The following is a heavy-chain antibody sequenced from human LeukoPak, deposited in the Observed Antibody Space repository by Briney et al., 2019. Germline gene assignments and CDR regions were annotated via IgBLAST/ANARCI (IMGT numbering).Heavy chain of an antibody. V-gene: IGHV3-23*01. D-gene: IGHD3-10*01. Sequence: PGGSLRLSCAASGFTFRSYAMSWVRQAPGKGLEWVSDIRGSVGSTYYADSVKGRFTISRDNSKNTLYLQMNSLRDEDTAVYYCAKDRLISGSYSLDYWGQGTLVTVSP. CDR1: GFTFRSYA. J-gene: IGHJ4*02. CDR2: IRGSVGST. CDR3: AKDRLISGSYSLDY.